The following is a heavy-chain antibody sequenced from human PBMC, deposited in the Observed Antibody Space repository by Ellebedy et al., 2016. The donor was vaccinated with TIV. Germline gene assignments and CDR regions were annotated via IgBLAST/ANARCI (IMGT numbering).Heavy chain of an antibody. CDR1: GYTFTNYC. V-gene: IGHV1-46*01. Sequence: AASVKVSCKASGYTFTNYCLHWVRQAPGQGLEWMGIINPSGVSTTSAQKFQGRVTMTRDTSTSTVYMELSSLRSEDTAVYYCARDILTGYFFDLWGQGTLVTVSS. D-gene: IGHD3-9*01. CDR2: INPSGVST. CDR3: ARDILTGYFFDL. J-gene: IGHJ4*02.